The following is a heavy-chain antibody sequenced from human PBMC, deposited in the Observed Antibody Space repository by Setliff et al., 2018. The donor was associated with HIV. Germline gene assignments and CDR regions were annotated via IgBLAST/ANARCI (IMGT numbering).Heavy chain of an antibody. CDR1: GFTFSSYG. J-gene: IGHJ4*02. D-gene: IGHD5-18*01. V-gene: IGHV3-30*02. Sequence: GGSLRLFCAASGFTFSSYGMHWVRQAPGKGLEWVAFIRYDGSNKYYADFVKGRFTISRDNSKNTLYLQMNSLRAEDTALYYCAKDIYGYGHFDYWGQGTLVTVSS. CDR2: IRYDGSNK. CDR3: AKDIYGYGHFDY.